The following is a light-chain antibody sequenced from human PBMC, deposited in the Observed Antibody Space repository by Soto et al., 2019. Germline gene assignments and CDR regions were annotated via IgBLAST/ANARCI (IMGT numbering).Light chain of an antibody. CDR2: GAS. CDR1: QSISSSY. J-gene: IGKJ2*01. V-gene: IGKV3-20*01. Sequence: EIVLTQSPGTLSLSPGERATLACRASQSISSSYLAWYQQKPGQAPRLLIYGASSRATGIPDRFSGSGSGTDFTLTISRLEPEDFAVYYCQFFGSSRYTFGQGTKLEIE. CDR3: QFFGSSRYT.